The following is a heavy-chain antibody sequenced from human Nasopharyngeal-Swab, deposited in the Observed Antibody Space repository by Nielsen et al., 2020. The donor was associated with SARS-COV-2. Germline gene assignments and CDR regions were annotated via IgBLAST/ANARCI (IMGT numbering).Heavy chain of an antibody. Sequence: GGSLRLSCAASGFTFSSYAMHWVRQAPGKGLEWVAVISYDGSNKYYADSVKGRSTISRDNSKNTLYLQMNSLRAEDTAVYYCARDPDVDIVATDAFDIWGQGTMVTVSS. J-gene: IGHJ3*02. CDR3: ARDPDVDIVATDAFDI. CDR1: GFTFSSYA. V-gene: IGHV3-30-3*01. CDR2: ISYDGSNK. D-gene: IGHD5-12*01.